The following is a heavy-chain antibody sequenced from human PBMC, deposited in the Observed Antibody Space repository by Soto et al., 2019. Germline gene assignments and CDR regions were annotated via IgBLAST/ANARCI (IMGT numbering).Heavy chain of an antibody. CDR3: ARTTGLSGYYYFVY. Sequence: RLCGDGAVSGGSISSDGYYWSWIREHPGKGLEWIGYIYYSGSTYYNPSLKSRVTISVDTSKNKFYLKLSSVTAADTAVYYSARTTGLSGYYYFVYWGQGTLFTVSS. CDR2: IYYSGST. J-gene: IGHJ4*02. D-gene: IGHD3-3*01. V-gene: IGHV4-31*11. CDR1: GGSISSDGYY.